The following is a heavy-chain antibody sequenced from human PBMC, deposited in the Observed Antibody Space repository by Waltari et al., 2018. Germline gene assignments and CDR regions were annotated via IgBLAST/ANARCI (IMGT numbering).Heavy chain of an antibody. V-gene: IGHV5-51*01. CDR3: ARRPASSGWYNFDY. D-gene: IGHD6-19*01. CDR1: GYSFTSYW. J-gene: IGHJ4*02. CDR2: IYPGDTNT. Sequence: EVQLVQSGAEVKKPGESLKISCKGSGYSFTSYWIGWVRQMPGKGLEWMGTIYPGDTNTRYGPSFQGQVTISADKFISTAYLQWSSRKASVTAMYYCARRPASSGWYNFDYWCQGTLVTVSS.